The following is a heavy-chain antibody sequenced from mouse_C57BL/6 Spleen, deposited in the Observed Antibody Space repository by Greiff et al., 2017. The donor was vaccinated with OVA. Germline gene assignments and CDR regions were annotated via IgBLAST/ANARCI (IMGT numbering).Heavy chain of an antibody. D-gene: IGHD1-1*01. Sequence: VQLQQSGTVLARPGASVKMSCKTSGYTFTSYWMHWVKQRPGQGLEWIGAIYPGNSDTSYNQKFKGKAKLTAVTSASTAYMELSSLTNEDSAVYYCTRGCYYDDLVACWGQGTLVTVSA. V-gene: IGHV1-5*01. J-gene: IGHJ3*01. CDR2: IYPGNSDT. CDR3: TRGCYYDDLVAC. CDR1: GYTFTSYW.